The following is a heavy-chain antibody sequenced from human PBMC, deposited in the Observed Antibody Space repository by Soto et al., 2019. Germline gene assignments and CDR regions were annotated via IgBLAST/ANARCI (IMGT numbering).Heavy chain of an antibody. D-gene: IGHD2-2*01. Sequence: PGGSLRLSCAASGFTVSSNYMSWVRQAPGKGLEWVSVIYSGGSTYYADSVKGRFTISRDNSKNTLYLQMNSLRAEDTAVYYCARGACSSTSCYAGWFDPWGHGTLVTVSS. CDR3: ARGACSSTSCYAGWFDP. V-gene: IGHV3-66*01. J-gene: IGHJ5*02. CDR1: GFTVSSNY. CDR2: IYSGGST.